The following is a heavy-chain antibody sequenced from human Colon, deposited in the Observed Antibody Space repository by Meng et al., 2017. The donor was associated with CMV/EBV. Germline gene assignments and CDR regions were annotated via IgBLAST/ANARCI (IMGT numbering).Heavy chain of an antibody. CDR3: ARDRVFDY. J-gene: IGHJ4*02. CDR1: GFNFITYE. CDR2: ITSSGSTS. Sequence: SLKISCAVSGFNFITYEMNWVRQAPGKGLEWVSSITSSGSTSYYAESVRGRFTISRDNAKNSLYLEMKSLRADDTAVYYCARDRVFDYWGQGALVTVSS. V-gene: IGHV3-48*03.